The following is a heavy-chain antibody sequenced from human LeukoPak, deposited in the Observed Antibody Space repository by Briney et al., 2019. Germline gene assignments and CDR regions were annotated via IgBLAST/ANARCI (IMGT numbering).Heavy chain of an antibody. CDR3: ARDRGRYGMDV. V-gene: IGHV3-30-3*01. Sequence: PGGSLRLSCAASGFTFSSYAMHWVRQAPGKGLEWVAVISYDGSNKYYADSVKGRFTISRDNSKNTLYLQMNSLRAEDTAVYYCARDRGRYGMDVWGQGTTVTVSS. CDR2: ISYDGSNK. CDR1: GFTFSSYA. J-gene: IGHJ6*02.